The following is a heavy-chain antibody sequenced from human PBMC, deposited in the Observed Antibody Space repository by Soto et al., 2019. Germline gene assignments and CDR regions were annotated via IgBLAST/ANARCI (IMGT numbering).Heavy chain of an antibody. CDR2: IGTAGDT. D-gene: IGHD6-13*01. CDR1: GFTVSAHD. Sequence: GGSLRLSCAASGFTVSAHDMHWVRQATGKGLEWVSAIGTAGDTYYLGSVKGRFTISRENAKNSLYLQMNNLRVGDTAVYYCTREPYSRGMDVWGQGTTVTVSS. V-gene: IGHV3-13*01. J-gene: IGHJ6*02. CDR3: TREPYSRGMDV.